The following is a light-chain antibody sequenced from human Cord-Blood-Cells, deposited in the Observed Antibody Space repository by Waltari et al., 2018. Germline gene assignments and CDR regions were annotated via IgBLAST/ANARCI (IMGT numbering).Light chain of an antibody. CDR1: SLTSAY. Sequence: SSELTQDPAVSLALGQAVRITCPGNSLTSAYARQYTQKPGQSPVLVMYGKSNRPSGIPDRFSGSSSGNTASLTITGAQAEDEADYYCNSRDSSGNHLVFGGGTKLTVL. CDR2: GKS. J-gene: IGLJ3*02. CDR3: NSRDSSGNHLV. V-gene: IGLV3-19*01.